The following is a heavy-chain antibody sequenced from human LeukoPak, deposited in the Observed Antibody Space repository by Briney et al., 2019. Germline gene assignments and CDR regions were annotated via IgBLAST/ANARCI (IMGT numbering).Heavy chain of an antibody. CDR1: GFTFSSYG. V-gene: IGHV3-30*18. D-gene: IGHD6-19*01. CDR3: AKWLVAGTAQDFDY. Sequence: GGSLRLSCAASGFTFSSYGMHWVRQAPGKGLEWVAVISYDGSNKYYADSVKGRFTISRDNSKNTLYLQMNSLRAEDTAVYYCAKWLVAGTAQDFDYWGQGTLVTVSS. CDR2: ISYDGSNK. J-gene: IGHJ4*02.